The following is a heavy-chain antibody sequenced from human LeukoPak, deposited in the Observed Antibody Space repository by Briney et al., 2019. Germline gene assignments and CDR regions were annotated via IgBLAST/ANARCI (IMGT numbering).Heavy chain of an antibody. J-gene: IGHJ5*02. CDR3: ARVRGVVVAARTGNWFDP. Sequence: GGSLRLSCAASGFTFSSYEMSWVRQAPGKGLEWVSYISSSGSTIYYADSVKGRFTISRDNAKNSLYLQMNSLRAEDTALYYCARVRGVVVAARTGNWFDPWGQGTLVTVSS. V-gene: IGHV3-48*03. D-gene: IGHD2-15*01. CDR2: ISSSGSTI. CDR1: GFTFSSYE.